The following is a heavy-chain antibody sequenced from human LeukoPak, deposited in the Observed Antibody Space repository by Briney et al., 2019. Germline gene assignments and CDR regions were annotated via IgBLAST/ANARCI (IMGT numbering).Heavy chain of an antibody. J-gene: IGHJ3*02. V-gene: IGHV4-4*07. D-gene: IGHD3-22*01. CDR1: GGSISSYY. CDR2: IYTSGST. CDR3: ARVTYYYDSSGYYLDAFDI. Sequence: TSETLSFTCTVSGGSISSYYWSWIRQPAGKGLEWIGRIYTSGSTNYNPSLKSRVTMSVDTSKNQFSLKLSSVTAADTAVYYCARVTYYYDSSGYYLDAFDIWGQGTMVTVSS.